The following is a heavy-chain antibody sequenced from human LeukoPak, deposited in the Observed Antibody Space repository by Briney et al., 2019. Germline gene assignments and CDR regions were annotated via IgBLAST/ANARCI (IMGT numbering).Heavy chain of an antibody. D-gene: IGHD2-2*01. Sequence: ASVKVSCKASGGTFNSYDISWVRQAPGQGLEWMGRIIPILGTPKYAQKFQGRVTITKDESSNTAYMELSNLRSEDTAVYYCASGARGQLLFRAFDIWGQGTMVTVSS. V-gene: IGHV1-69*11. CDR3: ASGARGQLLFRAFDI. CDR1: GGTFNSYD. CDR2: IIPILGTP. J-gene: IGHJ3*02.